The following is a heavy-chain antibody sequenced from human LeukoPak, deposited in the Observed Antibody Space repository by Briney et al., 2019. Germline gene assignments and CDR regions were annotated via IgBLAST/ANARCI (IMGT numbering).Heavy chain of an antibody. V-gene: IGHV4-30-4*01. CDR2: IYYSGST. D-gene: IGHD2-15*01. Sequence: SQTLSLICTVSGGSISSGDYYWSWIRQPPGKGLEWIGYIYYSGSTYYNPSLKSRVTISVDTSKNQFSLKLSSVTAADTAVYYCARGRDMGYCSGGSCYPWFDPWGQGTLVTVSS. CDR1: GGSISSGDYY. J-gene: IGHJ5*02. CDR3: ARGRDMGYCSGGSCYPWFDP.